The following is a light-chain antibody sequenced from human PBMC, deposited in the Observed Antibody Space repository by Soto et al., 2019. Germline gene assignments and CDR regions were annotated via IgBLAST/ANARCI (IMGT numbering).Light chain of an antibody. CDR2: GAS. CDR3: QQYGISPPWT. CDR1: QSVSSSY. Sequence: DIVLTQSPGTLSLTPGERATLSCRASQSVSSSYLAWYQQKPGQAPRLLIYGASSRATGIPDRFSGSGSGTDFTLTISRLELEDFAVYYCQQYGISPPWTFGQGTKLDIK. V-gene: IGKV3-20*01. J-gene: IGKJ1*01.